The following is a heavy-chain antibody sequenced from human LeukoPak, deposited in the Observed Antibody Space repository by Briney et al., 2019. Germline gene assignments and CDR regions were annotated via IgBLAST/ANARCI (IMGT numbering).Heavy chain of an antibody. V-gene: IGHV4-59*08. J-gene: IGHJ3*01. D-gene: IGHD2/OR15-2a*01. CDR1: PSSISSYY. Sequence: SETLSLTCTVSPSSISSYYWRWIRQPPGKGLEWIGYIYYSGGTNSNPSLKSRVTISVDTSKTQFSLNLSSVTAADTSLYYCARLAHDFLWRGSYAHDAFDFWGQGTMVTVSS. CDR2: IYYSGGT. CDR3: ARLAHDFLWRGSYAHDAFDF.